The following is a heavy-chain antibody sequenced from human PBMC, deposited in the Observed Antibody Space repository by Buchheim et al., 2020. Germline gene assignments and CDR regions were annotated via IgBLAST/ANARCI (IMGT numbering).Heavy chain of an antibody. CDR2: IWYDGSNK. V-gene: IGHV3-33*08. J-gene: IGHJ6*02. CDR3: ARDAERNAGGMDV. Sequence: QVRLVQSGGGLVKPGGSLRLSCAVSGFTFTDHYMAWIRQAPGKGLEWVAVIWYDGSNKYYADSVKGRFTISRDNSKNTLYLQMNSLRAEDTAVYYCARDAERNAGGMDVWGQGTT. CDR1: GFTFTDHY.